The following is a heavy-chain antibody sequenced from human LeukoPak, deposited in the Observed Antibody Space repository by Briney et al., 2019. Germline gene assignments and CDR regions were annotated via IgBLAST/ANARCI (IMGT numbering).Heavy chain of an antibody. V-gene: IGHV4-38-2*02. CDR3: ARQVATKGEWAFDI. J-gene: IGHJ3*02. Sequence: SETLSLTCTVSDYSISSGYYWGWIRQPPGKGLEWIGSIYHSGRTYYNPSLKSRVTISVDTSRNQFSLILNSVTAADTALYYCARQVATKGEWAFDIWGQGTMVTVSS. CDR1: DYSISSGYY. CDR2: IYHSGRT. D-gene: IGHD5-12*01.